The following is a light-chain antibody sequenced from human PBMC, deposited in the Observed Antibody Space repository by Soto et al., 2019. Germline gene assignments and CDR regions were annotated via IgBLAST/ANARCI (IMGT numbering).Light chain of an antibody. CDR3: LQDDNYPPT. J-gene: IGKJ3*01. CDR2: AAS. CDR1: QDIGNA. V-gene: IGKV1-6*01. Sequence: AIQMTQSPSSLSASLGDRVTIACRASQDIGNALGWYQHKPGQPPKLLIYAASSLQSGVPSRFSGSGSGTDFTLTISSLQPEDFATYYCLQDDNYPPTFGPGTKVYI.